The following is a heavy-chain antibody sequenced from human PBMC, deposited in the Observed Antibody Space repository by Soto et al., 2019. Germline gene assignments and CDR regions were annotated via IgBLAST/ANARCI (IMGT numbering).Heavy chain of an antibody. J-gene: IGHJ6*03. Sequence: ASVKVSCKASGYTFTSYDINWVRQATGQGLEWMGWMNPNSGNTGYAQKFQGRVTMTRNTSISTAYMELSSLRSEDTAVYYCARGYDDYIWGSYRYTHYYYYYMDVWGQGTTVPVSS. D-gene: IGHD3-16*02. CDR3: ARGYDDYIWGSYRYTHYYYYYMDV. V-gene: IGHV1-8*01. CDR1: GYTFTSYD. CDR2: MNPNSGNT.